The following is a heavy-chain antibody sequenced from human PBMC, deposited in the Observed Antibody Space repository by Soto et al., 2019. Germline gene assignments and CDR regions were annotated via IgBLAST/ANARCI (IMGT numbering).Heavy chain of an antibody. CDR1: GGTFSSYA. D-gene: IGHD5-18*01. J-gene: IGHJ4*02. CDR3: ARGSIQLWYFDY. V-gene: IGHV1-69*13. CDR2: IIPIFGTA. Sequence: ASVKASCKASGGTFSSYAISWVRQAPGQGLEWMGGIIPIFGTANYAQKFQGRVTITADESTSTAYMELSSLRSEDTAVYYCARGSIQLWYFDYWGQGTLVTVSS.